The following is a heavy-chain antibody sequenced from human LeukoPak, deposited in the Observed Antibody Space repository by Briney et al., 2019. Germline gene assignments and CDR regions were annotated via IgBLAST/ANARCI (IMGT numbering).Heavy chain of an antibody. J-gene: IGHJ3*02. Sequence: PSETLSRTCTVPGASISNYYWSWIRQPPGKGLDWIAYMYYSGSTNYNPSLKSRVTISLDTSKNQFSLKLSSVTAADTAVYYCARGGSIVGTTPHDTFDIWGQGTMVTVSS. V-gene: IGHV4-59*01. CDR3: ARGGSIVGTTPHDTFDI. CDR1: GASISNYY. D-gene: IGHD1-26*01. CDR2: MYYSGST.